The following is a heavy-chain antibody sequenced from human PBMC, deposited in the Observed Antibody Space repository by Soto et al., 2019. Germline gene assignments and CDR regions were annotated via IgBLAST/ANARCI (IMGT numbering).Heavy chain of an antibody. D-gene: IGHD3-22*01. CDR3: SGDPDSHYNDSHASSYP. V-gene: IGHV1-69*04. CDR1: GGTFSTYT. CDR2: IIPIIGII. J-gene: IGHJ5*02. Sequence: SVKVSCKASGGTFSTYTITWVRQAPGQGLEWMGRIIPIIGIINYAQKFQGRVTITADKFTGTAYMELTRLRSDDTAVYYCSGDPDSHYNDSHASSYPWGQGTLVTVSS.